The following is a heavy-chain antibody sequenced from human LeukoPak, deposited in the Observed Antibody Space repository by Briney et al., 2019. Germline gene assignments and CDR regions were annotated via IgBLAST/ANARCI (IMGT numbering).Heavy chain of an antibody. CDR1: GFTFSRHW. J-gene: IGHJ6*02. D-gene: IGHD4-17*01. CDR2: INTDGSST. Sequence: GGSLRLSCAASGFTFSRHWMHWVRRGPGKGLVWVSRINTDGSSTYYADSVRGRFTISRDNAKNTLFLQMNGLRAEDTAVYYCGRATVTTRNSMDVWGQGTTATVSS. V-gene: IGHV3-74*01. CDR3: GRATVTTRNSMDV.